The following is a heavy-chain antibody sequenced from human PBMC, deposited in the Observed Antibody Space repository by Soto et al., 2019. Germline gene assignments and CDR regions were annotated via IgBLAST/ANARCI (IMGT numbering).Heavy chain of an antibody. CDR3: AKAQVMGVISAMDV. J-gene: IGHJ6*01. Sequence: EVQLLESGGGLVQTGGSLRISCVASGFTFGNYAMRWVRQAPGKGLEWVSAIGGNSAHIYYADSVKGRLTISRDNSKNTVYLQMSSLRVEDTAVYYCAKAQVMGVISAMDVWGRGTTVNVSS. CDR1: GFTFGNYA. CDR2: IGGNSAHI. V-gene: IGHV3-23*01. D-gene: IGHD3-16*02.